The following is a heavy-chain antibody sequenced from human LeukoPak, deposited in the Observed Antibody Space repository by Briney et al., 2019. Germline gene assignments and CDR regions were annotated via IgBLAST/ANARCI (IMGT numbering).Heavy chain of an antibody. J-gene: IGHJ4*02. CDR3: AKDLITIFGVGPGLAFDY. D-gene: IGHD3-3*01. Sequence: PGGSLRLSCAASGFTFSSYAMSWVRQAPGKGLEWVSAISGSGGSTYYADSVKGRFTISRENSKKTLYMQMNRLREEDTAVYYCAKDLITIFGVGPGLAFDYWGQGTLVTVSS. CDR2: ISGSGGST. V-gene: IGHV3-23*01. CDR1: GFTFSSYA.